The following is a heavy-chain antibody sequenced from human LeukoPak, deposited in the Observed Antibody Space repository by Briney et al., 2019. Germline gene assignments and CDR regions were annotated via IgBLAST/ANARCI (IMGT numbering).Heavy chain of an antibody. V-gene: IGHV1-2*02. D-gene: IGHD6-6*01. CDR1: GYTFTGYY. CDR3: ARSARPREFFDY. CDR2: INPNSGGT. J-gene: IGHJ4*02. Sequence: ASVKVSCKASGYTFTGYYMHWVRQAPGQGLEWMGWINPNSGGTNYAQKFQGRVTMTRDTSISTAYMELSRLRFDDTAVYYCARSARPREFFDYWGQGTLVTVSS.